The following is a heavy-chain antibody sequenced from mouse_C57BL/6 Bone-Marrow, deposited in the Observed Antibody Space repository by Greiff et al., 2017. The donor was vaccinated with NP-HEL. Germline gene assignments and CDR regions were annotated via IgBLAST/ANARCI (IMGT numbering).Heavy chain of an antibody. CDR1: GYTFTDYE. CDR3: TGCGNFWFAY. CDR2: IDPETGGT. Sequence: QVQLQQSGAELVRPGASVTLSCKASGYTFTDYEMHWVKQTPVHGLEWIGAIDPETGGTAYNQKFKGKAILTADKSSSTAYMELRSLTSEDSAVSYYTGCGNFWFAYWGQGTLVTVSA. V-gene: IGHV1-15*01. D-gene: IGHD2-1*01. J-gene: IGHJ3*01.